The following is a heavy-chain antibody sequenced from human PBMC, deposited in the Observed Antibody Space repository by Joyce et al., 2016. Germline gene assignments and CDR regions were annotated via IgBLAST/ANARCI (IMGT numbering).Heavy chain of an antibody. Sequence: VLLVESGGGLVKPGGSLRLSCAASGFTFSNTCMTWVRQAPGKVLEWVGRSKSKTDGGTKDYAAPVKGRFTISRDDSKKTLYLQMHGLKTEDTAVYYCSTNTVLGDAFDIWGQGTMVSVSS. V-gene: IGHV3-15*01. CDR3: STNTVLGDAFDI. CDR2: SKSKTDGGTK. J-gene: IGHJ3*02. CDR1: GFTFSNTC. D-gene: IGHD4-17*01.